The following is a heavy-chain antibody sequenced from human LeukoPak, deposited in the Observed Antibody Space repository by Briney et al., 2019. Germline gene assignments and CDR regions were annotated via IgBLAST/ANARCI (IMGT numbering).Heavy chain of an antibody. D-gene: IGHD6-6*01. V-gene: IGHV4-31*03. CDR3: ARGPYSSSSYYYYYGMDV. J-gene: IGHJ6*02. Sequence: SQTLSLTCTVSGGSISSGGYYWSWIRQHPGKGLEWIGYIYYSGSTYYNPSLKSRVTISVDTSKNQFSLKLSSVTAADTAVYYCARGPYSSSSYYYYYGMDVWGQGTTVTVSS. CDR2: IYYSGST. CDR1: GGSISSGGYY.